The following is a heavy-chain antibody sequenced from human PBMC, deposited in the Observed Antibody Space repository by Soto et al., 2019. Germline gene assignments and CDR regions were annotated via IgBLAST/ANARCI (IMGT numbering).Heavy chain of an antibody. CDR3: ARDIAWNVDY. D-gene: IGHD1-1*01. J-gene: IGHJ4*02. CDR1: GYTFNSIG. CDR2: IIINDGHL. V-gene: IGHV1-18*01. Sequence: QVQLVQSGAEVKEPGASVEVTCRTSGYTFNSIGINWMRQATVQGLDWLAWIIINDGHLNYEQNLQDRITLTTDTSTTTAFMELRSLRSDDTAVYYCARDIAWNVDYWGKGTRVTVSS.